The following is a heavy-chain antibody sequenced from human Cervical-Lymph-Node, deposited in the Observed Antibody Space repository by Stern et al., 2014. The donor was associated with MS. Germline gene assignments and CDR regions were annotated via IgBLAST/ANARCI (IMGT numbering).Heavy chain of an antibody. CDR3: ARQRYFDY. V-gene: IGHV5-51*01. CDR2: IFPGGSDI. Sequence: DVQLVESGPEVKRPGESLKISCQASGYTFTSYWIGWVRQMPGKRLEWIAIIFPGGSDIRYSPSFQGQVTISADKSSSTAYLQWNNLKASDTAIYYCARQRYFDYWGQGTLVTVSS. CDR1: GYTFTSYW. J-gene: IGHJ4*02.